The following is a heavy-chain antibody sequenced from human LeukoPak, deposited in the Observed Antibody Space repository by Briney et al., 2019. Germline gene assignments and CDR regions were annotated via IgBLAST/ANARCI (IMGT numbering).Heavy chain of an antibody. V-gene: IGHV3-53*01. J-gene: IGHJ3*02. CDR3: ARDRGSAFDI. CDR2: IYSGGTT. Sequence: PGGSLRLSCAASGFTVSSKYMSWVRQTPGKGLEWVSVIYSGGTTYYADSVKGRFTISRDNSKNTLYLQMNSLRAEDTAVYYCARDRGSAFDIWGQGTMVTVSS. D-gene: IGHD1-26*01. CDR1: GFTVSSKY.